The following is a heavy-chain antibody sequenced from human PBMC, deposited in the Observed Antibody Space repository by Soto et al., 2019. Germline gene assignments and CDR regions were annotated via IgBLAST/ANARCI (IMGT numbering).Heavy chain of an antibody. V-gene: IGHV3-23*01. Sequence: GGSLRLSCAASGFTFSSYAMSWVRQAPGKGLEWVSAISGSGGSTYYADSVKGRFTISRDNSKNTLYLQMNSLRAEDTAVYYCAKDSSSWYLVGYYFDYWGQGTLVTVSS. CDR3: AKDSSSWYLVGYYFDY. CDR2: ISGSGGST. CDR1: GFTFSSYA. J-gene: IGHJ4*02. D-gene: IGHD6-13*01.